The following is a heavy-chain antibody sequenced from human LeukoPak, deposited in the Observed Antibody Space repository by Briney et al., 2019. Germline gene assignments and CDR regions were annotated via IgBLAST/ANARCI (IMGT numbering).Heavy chain of an antibody. CDR2: IWYDGSNK. Sequence: GGSLRLSCAASGFNFSTYGMHWVRQAPGKGPEWVAVIWYDGSNKYYADSVKGRFTISRDNSKNTLYLQMNSLRAEDTAVYYCAKDQGVGYYDSYFDYWGQGTLVTVSS. V-gene: IGHV3-30*02. CDR3: AKDQGVGYYDSYFDY. CDR1: GFNFSTYG. J-gene: IGHJ4*02. D-gene: IGHD3-22*01.